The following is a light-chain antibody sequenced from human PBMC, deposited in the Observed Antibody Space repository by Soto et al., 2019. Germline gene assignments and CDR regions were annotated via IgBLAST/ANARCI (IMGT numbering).Light chain of an antibody. CDR3: QVWDSSSDHVV. CDR1: NIGSKS. J-gene: IGLJ2*01. CDR2: DDS. V-gene: IGLV3-21*02. Sequence: SYELTQPPSVSVAPGQTARITCGGNNIGSKSVHWCQQKPGQAPVLVVYDDSDRPSGIPERFSGSNSGNTATLTISRVEAGDEADFYCQVWDSSSDHVVFGGGTKLIVL.